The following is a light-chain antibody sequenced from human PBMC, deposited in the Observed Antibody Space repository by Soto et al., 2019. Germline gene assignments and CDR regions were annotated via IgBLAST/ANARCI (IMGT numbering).Light chain of an antibody. CDR3: AAWDDSLRGWV. Sequence: QSVLTQPPSASGTPGQRVTISCSESSSSIGSNYIYWYQQLPGTASKLLIYRDSQRPSGVPDRFSGPKSGTSASLAISGLRSEDEADYYCAAWDDSLRGWVFGGGTKLTVL. CDR2: RDS. J-gene: IGLJ3*02. V-gene: IGLV1-47*01. CDR1: SSSIGSNY.